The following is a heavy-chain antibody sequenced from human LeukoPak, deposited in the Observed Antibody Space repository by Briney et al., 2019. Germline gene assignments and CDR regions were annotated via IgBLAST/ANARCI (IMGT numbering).Heavy chain of an antibody. Sequence: SETLSLTCAVSGYSISSGYYWGWIRQPPGKGLEWIGSVYHSGGTYYNPSLKSRVTISVDTSKNQFSLKLSSVTAADTAVYYCAREGRPWERLFDYWGQGTLVTVSS. CDR3: AREGRPWERLFDY. CDR2: VYHSGGT. D-gene: IGHD1-26*01. V-gene: IGHV4-38-2*02. J-gene: IGHJ4*02. CDR1: GYSISSGYY.